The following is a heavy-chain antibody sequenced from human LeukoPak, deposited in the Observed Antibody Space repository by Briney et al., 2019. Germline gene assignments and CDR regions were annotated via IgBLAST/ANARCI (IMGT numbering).Heavy chain of an antibody. V-gene: IGHV3-53*01. CDR1: GFTVSRSY. D-gene: IGHD2-15*01. CDR2: IYSGGKT. CDR3: ARTPSGYCSGESCYSGH. J-gene: IGHJ4*02. Sequence: GGSLRLSCAASGFTVSRSYMSWVRQAPGKGLEWVSIIYSGGKTNYADSVKGRFSISRDNSKSTLYLQMNSLRAEDTALYYCARTPSGYCSGESCYSGHWGQGTLVTVSS.